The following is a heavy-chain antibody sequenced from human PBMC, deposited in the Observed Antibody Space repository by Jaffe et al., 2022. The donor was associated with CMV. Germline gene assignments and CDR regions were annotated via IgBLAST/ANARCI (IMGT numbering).Heavy chain of an antibody. CDR2: INPNSGGT. J-gene: IGHJ6*02. CDR3: ARDVASAVHDYYYGMDV. D-gene: IGHD6-19*01. V-gene: IGHV1-2*02. CDR1: GYTFTGYY. Sequence: QVQLVQSGAEVKKPGASVKVSCKASGYTFTGYYMHWVRQAPGQGLEWMGWINPNSGGTNYAQKFQGRVTMTRDTSISTAYMELSRLRSDDTAVYYCARDVASAVHDYYYGMDVWGQGTTVTVSS.